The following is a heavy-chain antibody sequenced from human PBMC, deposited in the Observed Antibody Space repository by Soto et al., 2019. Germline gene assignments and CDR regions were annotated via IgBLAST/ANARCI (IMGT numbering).Heavy chain of an antibody. D-gene: IGHD1-26*01. V-gene: IGHV1-69*01. CDR3: ARDNVGDGYNKNYWYFEL. CDR1: GGTFSSYA. J-gene: IGHJ2*01. CDR2: IIPIFGTA. Sequence: QVQLVQSGAEVKKPGSSVKVSCKASGGTFSSYAISWVRQAPGQGLEWMGGIIPIFGTANYAQKFQGRVTITADESASTAYMELSRLRSEDTAVYYCARDNVGDGYNKNYWYFELLGRGTLVAVSS.